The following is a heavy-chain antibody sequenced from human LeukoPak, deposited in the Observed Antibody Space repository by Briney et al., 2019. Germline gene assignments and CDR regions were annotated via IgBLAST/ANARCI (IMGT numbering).Heavy chain of an antibody. D-gene: IGHD2-15*01. V-gene: IGHV4-39*01. CDR2: IYYSGST. J-gene: IGHJ4*02. Sequence: SETLSLTCTVSGGSISSSSYYWGWIRQPPGKGLEWIGSIYYSGSTYYNPSLKSRVTISVDTSKNQFSLKLSSVTAADTAVYYCARGGIYCSGGSCYDPLDYWGQGTLVTVSS. CDR3: ARGGIYCSGGSCYDPLDY. CDR1: GGSISSSSYY.